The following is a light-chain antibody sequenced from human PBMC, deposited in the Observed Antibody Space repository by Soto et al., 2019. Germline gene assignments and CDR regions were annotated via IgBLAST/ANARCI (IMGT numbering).Light chain of an antibody. Sequence: DIQMTQSPSSLSAYVGDRVTITCRASQTISNYLNWFQQTPGKAPKLLIYAASNLQSGVPSRFSGSGSGTEFTLTISRLQPEDLATYYCQQTYSTPHTFGQGTHLEIK. J-gene: IGKJ2*01. V-gene: IGKV1-39*01. CDR3: QQTYSTPHT. CDR2: AAS. CDR1: QTISNY.